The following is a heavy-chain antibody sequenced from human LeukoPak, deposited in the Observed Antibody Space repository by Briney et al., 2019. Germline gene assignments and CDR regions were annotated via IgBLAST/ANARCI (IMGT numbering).Heavy chain of an antibody. CDR2: IYHSGST. V-gene: IGHV4-4*02. CDR1: GGSIGSDNW. Sequence: SETLSLTCAVSGGSIGSDNWWTWVRQPPGKGLEWIGEIYHSGSTNCNPSLKSRVTISVDKSKNQFSLKLSSVTAADTAVYYCASRPNLYCSHGVCYISDYWGQGTLVTVSS. J-gene: IGHJ4*02. D-gene: IGHD2-8*01. CDR3: ASRPNLYCSHGVCYISDY.